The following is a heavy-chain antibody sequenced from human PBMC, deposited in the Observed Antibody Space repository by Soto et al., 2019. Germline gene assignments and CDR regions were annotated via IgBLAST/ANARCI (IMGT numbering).Heavy chain of an antibody. J-gene: IGHJ5*02. D-gene: IGHD3-10*01. CDR3: ARDRAHFGVRGVTLYNWFDP. V-gene: IGHV4-31*03. CDR2: IYYSGST. CDR1: GGSISSGGYY. Sequence: QVQLQESGPGLVKPSQTLSLTCTVSGGSISSGGYYWSWIRQHPGKGLEWIGYIYYSGSTYYNPSLKSRVTISVDTSKNQFSLKLSSVTAADTAVYYCARDRAHFGVRGVTLYNWFDPWGQGTLVTVSS.